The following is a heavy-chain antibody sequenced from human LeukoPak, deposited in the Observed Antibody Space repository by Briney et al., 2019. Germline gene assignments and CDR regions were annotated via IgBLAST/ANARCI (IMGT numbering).Heavy chain of an antibody. Sequence: SQTLSLTCAISGDSVSSNSAAWNWIRQSPSRGLEWLGSTYYRSKWYNDYAVSVKNQITINPDTSKNQFSLQLNSVTPEDTAVYYCARDMGIAVAGKAAWFDPWGQGTLVTVSS. D-gene: IGHD6-19*01. CDR1: GDSVSSNSAA. V-gene: IGHV6-1*01. J-gene: IGHJ5*02. CDR2: TYYRSKWYN. CDR3: ARDMGIAVAGKAAWFDP.